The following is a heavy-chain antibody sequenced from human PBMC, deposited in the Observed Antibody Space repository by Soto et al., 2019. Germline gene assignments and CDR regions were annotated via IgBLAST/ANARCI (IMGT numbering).Heavy chain of an antibody. J-gene: IGHJ6*03. Sequence: GASVKVSCKASGGTFSSYTISWVRQAPGQGLEWMGRIIPILGIANYAQKFQGRVTITADKSTSTAYMELSSLRSGDTAVYYCARQLDGYCSSTSCRRYTDVWGKGTTVTVSS. V-gene: IGHV1-69*02. CDR3: ARQLDGYCSSTSCRRYTDV. D-gene: IGHD2-2*01. CDR2: IIPILGIA. CDR1: GGTFSSYT.